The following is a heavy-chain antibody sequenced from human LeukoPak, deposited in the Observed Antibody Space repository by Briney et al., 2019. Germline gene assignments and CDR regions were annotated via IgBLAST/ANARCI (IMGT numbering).Heavy chain of an antibody. D-gene: IGHD2-15*01. Sequence: SETLSLTCTVSGGSISSGDYYWSWIRQPPGKGLEWIGYIYYSGSTNYNPSLKSRVTISVDKSKNQFSLKLSSVTAADTAVYYCASFSLGGFDPWGQGTLVTVSS. V-gene: IGHV4-30-4*08. CDR3: ASFSLGGFDP. J-gene: IGHJ5*02. CDR1: GGSISSGDYY. CDR2: IYYSGST.